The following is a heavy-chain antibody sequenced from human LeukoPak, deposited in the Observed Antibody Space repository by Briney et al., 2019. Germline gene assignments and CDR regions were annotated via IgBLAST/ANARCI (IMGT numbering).Heavy chain of an antibody. Sequence: KPSETLSLTCTVSGGSISSYYWSWIRQPPGKGLEWIGYIYYSGSTNYNPSLKSRVTISVDTSKNQFSLKLSSVTAADTAVYYCARGEVRGVLDAFDIWGQGTMVTVSS. CDR1: GGSISSYY. J-gene: IGHJ3*02. V-gene: IGHV4-59*01. CDR3: ARGEVRGVLDAFDI. D-gene: IGHD3-10*01. CDR2: IYYSGST.